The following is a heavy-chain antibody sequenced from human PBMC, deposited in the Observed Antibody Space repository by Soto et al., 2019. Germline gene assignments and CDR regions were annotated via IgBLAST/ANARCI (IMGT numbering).Heavy chain of an antibody. Sequence: QVQLQESGPGLVKPSQTLSLTCTVSGGSISSGGYYWSWIRQHPGTGLEWIGHIYHSGSTYYNPSRQSRVTISVDTSKNQFSLKLSSVTAADTXXXXXXXGXXXFDYWGQGTLVTVSS. CDR3: XXGXXXFDY. V-gene: IGHV4-31*03. J-gene: IGHJ4*02. CDR2: IYHSGST. CDR1: GGSISSGGYY.